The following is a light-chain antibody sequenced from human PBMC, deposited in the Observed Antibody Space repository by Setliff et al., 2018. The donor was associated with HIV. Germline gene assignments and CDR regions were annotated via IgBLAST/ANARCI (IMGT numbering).Light chain of an antibody. V-gene: IGLV2-11*01. CDR1: TSDVGNYNY. Sequence: QSVLTQPRSVSGSPGQTITLSCTGSTSDVGNYNYVSWYQQYPGKAPKLIIFDVSRRPSGVPDRFSGSKSQNTASLTISGLQPEDEADYYCCSYVGSYSYSFGTGTKV. CDR2: DVS. J-gene: IGLJ1*01. CDR3: CSYVGSYSYS.